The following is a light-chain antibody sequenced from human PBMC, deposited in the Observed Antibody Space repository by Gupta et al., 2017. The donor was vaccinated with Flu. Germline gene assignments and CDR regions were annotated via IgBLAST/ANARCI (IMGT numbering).Light chain of an antibody. J-gene: IGKJ2*03. V-gene: IGKV4-1*01. CDR1: QSVLYSSNNKNY. Sequence: DIVLTQSPASLPVSLGERATINCKSSQSVLYSSNNKNYLAWYQQKPGQPHKLLIYWASTRESGVPDRFSGSGSGTDFTLTSSSLQAEDVAVYYCQQYYSTPYSFGQGTKLEIK. CDR3: QQYYSTPYS. CDR2: WAS.